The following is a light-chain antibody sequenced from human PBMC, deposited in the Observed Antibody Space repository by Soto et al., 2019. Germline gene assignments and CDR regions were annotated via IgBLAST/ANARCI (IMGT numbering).Light chain of an antibody. CDR1: SSDVGGYNF. V-gene: IGLV2-14*03. CDR2: DVS. J-gene: IGLJ2*01. CDR3: SSYTSSNTVVV. Sequence: QSALTQPASVSGSPGQSITISCTGTSSDVGGYNFVSWYQHHPGKAPKLMIYDVSNRPSGVSNRFSGSKSGNTASLTISGLQAEDEADSYCSSYTSSNTVVVFGGGTKLTVL.